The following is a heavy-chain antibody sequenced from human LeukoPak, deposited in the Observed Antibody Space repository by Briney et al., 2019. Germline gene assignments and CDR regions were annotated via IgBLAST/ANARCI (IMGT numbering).Heavy chain of an antibody. CDR2: ISGSGGST. CDR3: AKDASRILRYFDWLLDY. V-gene: IGHV3-23*01. Sequence: GGSLRLSCAASGFTFSSYAMSWVRQAPGKGLEWVSAISGSGGSTYYADSVKGRFTISRDNSKNTLYLQMNSPRAEDTAVYYCAKDASRILRYFDWLLDYWGQGTLVTVSS. J-gene: IGHJ4*02. CDR1: GFTFSSYA. D-gene: IGHD3-9*01.